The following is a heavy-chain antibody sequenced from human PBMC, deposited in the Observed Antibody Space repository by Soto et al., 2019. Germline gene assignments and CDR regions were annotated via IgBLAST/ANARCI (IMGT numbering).Heavy chain of an antibody. CDR2: IVVGSGNT. CDR1: GFTFTSSA. J-gene: IGHJ4*02. CDR3: AAASSGYSSGWPADY. D-gene: IGHD6-19*01. V-gene: IGHV1-58*02. Sequence: QMPLVQSGPEVKKPGTSVKVSCKASGFTFTSSAMQWVRQARGQRLEWIGWIVVGSGNTNYAQKFQERVTITRDMSTSTAYMELSSLRSEDTAVYYCAAASSGYSSGWPADYWGQGTLVTVSS.